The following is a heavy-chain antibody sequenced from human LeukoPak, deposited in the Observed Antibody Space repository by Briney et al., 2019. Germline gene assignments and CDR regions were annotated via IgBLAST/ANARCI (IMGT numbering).Heavy chain of an antibody. Sequence: GGSLRLSCAASGFTFYDYAMHWVRQAPGKGLEWVSGISWNSGSIGYADSVKGRFTISRDNAKNSLYLQMNSLRAEDTALYYCAKDRIAAAGRGTRFDYWGQGTLVTVSS. CDR1: GFTFYDYA. D-gene: IGHD6-13*01. V-gene: IGHV3-9*01. J-gene: IGHJ4*02. CDR3: AKDRIAAAGRGTRFDY. CDR2: ISWNSGSI.